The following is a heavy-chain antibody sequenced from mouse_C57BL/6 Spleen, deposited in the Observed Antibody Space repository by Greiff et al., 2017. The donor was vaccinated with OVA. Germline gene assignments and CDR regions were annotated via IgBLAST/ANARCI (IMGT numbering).Heavy chain of an antibody. CDR2: IDPSDSYT. D-gene: IGHD1-1*01. CDR3: ALTTVVSFDY. CDR1: GYTFTSYW. Sequence: QVQLQQPGAELVKPWASVKLSCKASGYTFTSYWMQWVKQRPGQGLEWIGEIDPSDSYTNYNQKFKGKATLTVDTSSSPAYMQLSSLTSEDSAVYYCALTTVVSFDYWGQGTTLTVSS. V-gene: IGHV1-50*01. J-gene: IGHJ2*01.